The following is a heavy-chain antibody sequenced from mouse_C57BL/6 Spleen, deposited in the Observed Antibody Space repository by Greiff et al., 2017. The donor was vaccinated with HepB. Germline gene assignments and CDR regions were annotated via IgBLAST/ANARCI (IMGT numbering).Heavy chain of an antibody. Sequence: QVQLKESGPELVKPGASVKISCKASGYAFSSSWMNWVKQRPGKGLEWIGRIYPGDGDTNYNGKFKGKATLTADKSSSTAYMQLSSLTSEDSAVYFCASASITLFDYWGQGTTLTVSS. J-gene: IGHJ2*01. V-gene: IGHV1-82*01. CDR3: ASASITLFDY. CDR2: IYPGDGDT. CDR1: GYAFSSSW. D-gene: IGHD1-1*01.